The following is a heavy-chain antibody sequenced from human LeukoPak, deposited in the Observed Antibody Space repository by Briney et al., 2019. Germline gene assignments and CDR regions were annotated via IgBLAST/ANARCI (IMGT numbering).Heavy chain of an antibody. V-gene: IGHV1-18*01. D-gene: IGHD1-7*01. Sequence: ASMKVSCKTSGYTFTNYGINWVRQAPGQGLECMGWVSPYNGKTEFAQKFQGRVTMTTDTSTTTVYMELRSLRSDDTAVYYCATGGSNWNYQYYFEYWGQGTLVTVSS. CDR1: GYTFTNYG. J-gene: IGHJ4*02. CDR2: VSPYNGKT. CDR3: ATGGSNWNYQYYFEY.